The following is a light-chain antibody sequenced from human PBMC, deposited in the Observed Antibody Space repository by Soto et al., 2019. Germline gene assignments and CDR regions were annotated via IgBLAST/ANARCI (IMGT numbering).Light chain of an antibody. CDR2: GAS. CDR1: QDIFNH. J-gene: IGKJ5*01. CDR3: QNYHLALGT. Sequence: DIQMTQSPSSLSASVGDTVNNTCRASQDIFNHLAWYQQRPGKVPNLLIYGASTLHSGVPSRFRGSGSGTHFTLTISSLQPEDVATYYCQNYHLALGTFGQGTRLEIK. V-gene: IGKV1-27*01.